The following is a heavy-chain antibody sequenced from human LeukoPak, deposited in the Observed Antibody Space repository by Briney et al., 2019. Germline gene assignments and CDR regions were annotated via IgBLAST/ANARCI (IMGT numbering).Heavy chain of an antibody. Sequence: ASVKISCKASGGTFSSYAISWVRQAPGQGLEWMGWINPNSGGTNYAQKFQGRVTMTRDTSISTAYMELSRLRSDDTAVYYCARDPYDSSGYGYDYWGQGTLVTVSS. J-gene: IGHJ4*02. V-gene: IGHV1-2*02. CDR2: INPNSGGT. D-gene: IGHD3-22*01. CDR3: ARDPYDSSGYGYDY. CDR1: GGTFSSYA.